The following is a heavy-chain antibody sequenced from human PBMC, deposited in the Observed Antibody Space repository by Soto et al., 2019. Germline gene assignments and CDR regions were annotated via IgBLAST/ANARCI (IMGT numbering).Heavy chain of an antibody. Sequence: QVQLVQSGAEVKKPGSSVKVSCKASGGAFSDYAFSWVRQAPGQGLEWLGGIMPIFCAPDYAQKFQGRVTITADEFTRTAYMEMKSLRSEDTAVYYCASWLKGPDIGNYYYGMDVWGQGTTVTVS. CDR3: ASWLKGPDIGNYYYGMDV. J-gene: IGHJ6*02. CDR1: GGAFSDYA. CDR2: IMPIFCAP. V-gene: IGHV1-69*12. D-gene: IGHD2-15*01.